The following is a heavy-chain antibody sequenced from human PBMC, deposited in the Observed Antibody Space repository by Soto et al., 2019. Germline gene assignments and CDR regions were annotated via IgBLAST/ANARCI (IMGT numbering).Heavy chain of an antibody. D-gene: IGHD6-19*01. Sequence: QPGGSLRLSCAGSGFTFSSYAMHWVRQAPGKGLEWVAVISYDGSNKYYADSVKGRFTISRDNSKNTLYLQMNSLRAEDTAVYYCADGSSGWYYYGMDVWGQGTTVAVSS. CDR3: ADGSSGWYYYGMDV. CDR1: GFTFSSYA. V-gene: IGHV3-30-3*01. J-gene: IGHJ6*02. CDR2: ISYDGSNK.